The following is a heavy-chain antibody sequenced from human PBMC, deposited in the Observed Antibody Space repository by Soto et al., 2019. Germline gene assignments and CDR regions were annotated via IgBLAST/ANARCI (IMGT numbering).Heavy chain of an antibody. J-gene: IGHJ5*02. CDR2: IYYSGST. CDR3: ARAGDFWSGYRNWFDP. V-gene: IGHV4-30-4*01. Sequence: SETLSLTCTVSGGSISSGDYYWSWIRQPPGKGLEWIGYIYYSGSTYYNSSLKSRVTISVDTSKNQFSLKLSSVTAADTAVYYCARAGDFWSGYRNWFDPWGQGTLVTVSS. D-gene: IGHD3-3*01. CDR1: GGSISSGDYY.